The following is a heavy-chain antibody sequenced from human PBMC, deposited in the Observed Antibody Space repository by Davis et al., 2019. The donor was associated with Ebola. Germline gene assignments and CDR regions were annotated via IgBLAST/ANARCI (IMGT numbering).Heavy chain of an antibody. Sequence: SVHVPRKPSGYTFTNYGITSVRHAPGQGLEWMGWINPHNGNTNYAQNVQGRVTMTTDTSTSTAYMEVGILRSDDTAVYYCARAQFPTTSDHWGQGTLVTVSS. V-gene: IGHV1-18*04. D-gene: IGHD1-1*01. CDR1: GYTFTNYG. CDR2: INPHNGNT. CDR3: ARAQFPTTSDH. J-gene: IGHJ4*02.